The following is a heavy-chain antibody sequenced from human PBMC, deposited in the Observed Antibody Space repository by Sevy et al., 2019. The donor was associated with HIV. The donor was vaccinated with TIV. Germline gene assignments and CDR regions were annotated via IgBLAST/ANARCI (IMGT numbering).Heavy chain of an antibody. J-gene: IGHJ3*02. Sequence: GGSLRLSCVASGFTFSNYGMHWVRQAPGKGLEWVASVWEDIINKNYADSAKGRFTISRDNSKNTLSLQMNSLRAEDTAVYYCASLPNNYYGRGGSSGDDGFDIWGQGTMVTVSS. V-gene: IGHV3-33*01. D-gene: IGHD3-22*01. CDR3: ASLPNNYYGRGGSSGDDGFDI. CDR1: GFTFSNYG. CDR2: VWEDIINK.